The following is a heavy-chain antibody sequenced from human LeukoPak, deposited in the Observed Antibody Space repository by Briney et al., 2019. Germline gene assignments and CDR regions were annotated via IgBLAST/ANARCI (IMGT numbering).Heavy chain of an antibody. CDR3: ARGATENWFDP. CDR2: ISAYNGNT. V-gene: IGHV1-18*01. J-gene: IGHJ5*02. Sequence: ASVKVSCKASGYKFTSYGISWVRQAPGQGLDWMGWISAYNGNTNYAHNLQGRVTMTTDTSTSTAYMELRSLRSDDTAVYYCARGATENWFDPLGPGNPGHRLL. D-gene: IGHD5-12*01. CDR1: GYKFTSYG.